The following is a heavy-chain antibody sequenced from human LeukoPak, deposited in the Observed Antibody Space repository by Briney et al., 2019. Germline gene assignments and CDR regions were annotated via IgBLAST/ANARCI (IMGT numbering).Heavy chain of an antibody. CDR1: GFPFNSYE. CDR2: ISSSGSTI. D-gene: IGHD4-23*01. Sequence: GGSLSLSFDASGFPFNSYEMNWVRQAPGKGLEWVSYISSSGSTIYYADSVKGRFTISRDNAKNSLYLQMNSLRAEDTAVYYCARDAQTTVVTPPSVWGQGTMVTVSS. J-gene: IGHJ3*01. CDR3: ARDAQTTVVTPPSV. V-gene: IGHV3-48*03.